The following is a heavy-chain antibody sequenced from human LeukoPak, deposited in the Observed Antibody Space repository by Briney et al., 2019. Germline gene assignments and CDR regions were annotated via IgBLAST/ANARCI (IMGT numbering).Heavy chain of an antibody. J-gene: IGHJ4*02. CDR3: ARGQRWLQNRGDYFGY. CDR1: GGTFSSYA. V-gene: IGHV1-69*05. CDR2: IIPIFGTA. Sequence: ASVKVSCKASGGTFSSYAISWVRQAPGQGLEWMGGIIPIFGTANYAQKFQGRVTITTDESTSTAYMELSSLRSEDTAVYYCARGQRWLQNRGDYFGYWGQGTLVTVSS. D-gene: IGHD5-24*01.